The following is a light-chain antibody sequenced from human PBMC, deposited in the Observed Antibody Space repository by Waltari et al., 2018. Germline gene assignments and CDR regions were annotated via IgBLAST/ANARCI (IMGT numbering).Light chain of an antibody. J-gene: IGLJ2*01. CDR3: NSRDSSSSHQL. V-gene: IGLV3-19*01. CDR1: GLRSFY. CDR2: GKN. Sequence: SSELTQDPAVSVALGQTVRITCQGDGLRSFYASWYQQKPGQAPILVIYGKNNRPSGIPDRFSCSTSGNTASLTITGAQAEDEADYYCNSRDSSSSHQLFGGGTKLTVL.